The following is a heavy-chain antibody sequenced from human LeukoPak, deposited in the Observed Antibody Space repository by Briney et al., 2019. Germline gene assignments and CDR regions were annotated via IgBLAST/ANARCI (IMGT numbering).Heavy chain of an antibody. V-gene: IGHV3-15*01. Sequence: PGGSLRLSCAASGFTFSNAWMSWVRQAPGKGLEWVGRIKSKTDGGTTDYAAPVKGRFTISRDDSKNTLYLQMNSLKTEDTAVYYCTTDNSIGTIVRGVIPYFDYWGQGTLVTVSS. J-gene: IGHJ4*02. CDR1: GFTFSNAW. D-gene: IGHD3-10*01. CDR2: IKSKTDGGTT. CDR3: TTDNSIGTIVRGVIPYFDY.